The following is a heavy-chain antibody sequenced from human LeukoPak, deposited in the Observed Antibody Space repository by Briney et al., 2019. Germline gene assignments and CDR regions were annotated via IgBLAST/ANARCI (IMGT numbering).Heavy chain of an antibody. J-gene: IGHJ4*02. CDR1: GYSITSGYY. CDR3: AQRYSNYFFDY. V-gene: IGHV4-38-2*01. Sequence: PSETLSLTCAVSGYSITSGYYWAWIRQPPGKGLEWIGNIYHSGSTYYNASLKSRVTISVDTSKNQFSLKLSSVTAGDTAGYYCAQRYSNYFFDYWGQGTLVTVSS. D-gene: IGHD4-11*01. CDR2: IYHSGST.